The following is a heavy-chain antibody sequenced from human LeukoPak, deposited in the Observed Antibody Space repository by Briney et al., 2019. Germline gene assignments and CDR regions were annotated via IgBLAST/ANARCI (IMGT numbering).Heavy chain of an antibody. V-gene: IGHV4-59*01. D-gene: IGHD3-9*01. Sequence: KPSETLSLTCTVSGGSISSYYWSWIRQPPGKGLEWIGYIYYSGSTNYNPSLQSRVTISVDTSKNQFSLKLSSVTAADTAVYYCARYYDILTGYHNWFDPWGQGTLVTVSS. CDR3: ARYYDILTGYHNWFDP. J-gene: IGHJ5*02. CDR1: GGSISSYY. CDR2: IYYSGST.